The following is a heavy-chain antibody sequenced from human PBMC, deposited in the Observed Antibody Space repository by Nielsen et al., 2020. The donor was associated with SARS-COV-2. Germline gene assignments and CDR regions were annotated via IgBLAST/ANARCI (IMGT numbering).Heavy chain of an antibody. D-gene: IGHD3-10*01. J-gene: IGHJ4*02. Sequence: SETLSLTCTVSGGSISSGGYYWSWIRQHPGKGLEWIGYIYYSGSTYYNPSLKSRVTISVDTSKNQFSLKLSSVTAADTAVYYCAGLGNLSGVDYWGQGTLVTVSS. CDR3: AGLGNLSGVDY. V-gene: IGHV4-31*03. CDR1: GGSISSGGYY. CDR2: IYYSGST.